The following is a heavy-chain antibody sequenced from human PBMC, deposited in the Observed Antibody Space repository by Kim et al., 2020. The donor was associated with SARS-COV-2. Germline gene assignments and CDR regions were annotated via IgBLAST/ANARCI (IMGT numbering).Heavy chain of an antibody. V-gene: IGHV4-34*01. Sequence: SETLSLTCAVYGGSFSGYYWSWIRQPPGKGLEWIGEIDHSGSTNYNPSLKSRVTISVDTSKNQFSLKLSSVTAADTAVYYCARGRLYYYDSSGSYFDYWGQGTLVTVSS. J-gene: IGHJ4*02. D-gene: IGHD3-22*01. CDR1: GGSFSGYY. CDR2: IDHSGST. CDR3: ARGRLYYYDSSGSYFDY.